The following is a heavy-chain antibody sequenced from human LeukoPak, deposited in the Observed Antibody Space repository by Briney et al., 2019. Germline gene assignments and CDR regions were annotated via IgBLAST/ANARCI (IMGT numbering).Heavy chain of an antibody. CDR1: GFTFGAYF. CDR2: ISSNEYDT. J-gene: IGHJ4*02. Sequence: GGSLRLSCSASGFTFGAYFMHWVRQAPGKGLQYVTSISSNEYDTYYADSVKGRFTISRDNSKNTLFLQMNNLRPEDTAVYYCVKDLNGTWSFDYWGQGTLVTVSS. V-gene: IGHV3-64D*06. D-gene: IGHD2-8*01. CDR3: VKDLNGTWSFDY.